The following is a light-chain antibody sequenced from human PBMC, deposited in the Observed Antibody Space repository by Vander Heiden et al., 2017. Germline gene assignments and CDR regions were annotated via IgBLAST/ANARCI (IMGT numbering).Light chain of an antibody. CDR2: GAS. J-gene: IGKJ2*01. CDR3: QQYNNWPPYT. Sequence: EVVMTQSPATLSDSPGERATLPCRASKSVSSNLAWFQQKPGQAPRLLIYGASTRDTGIPARFSGSGYGKEFTLTISSRQSEDFAVYYCQQYNNWPPYTFGQGTKLEIK. CDR1: KSVSSN. V-gene: IGKV3-15*01.